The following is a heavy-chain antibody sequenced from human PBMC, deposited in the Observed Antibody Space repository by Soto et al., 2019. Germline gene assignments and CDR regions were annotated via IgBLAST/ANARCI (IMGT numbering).Heavy chain of an antibody. Sequence: QITLKESGPTLVKPTQTLTLTCTFSGFSLSTSGVGVGWIRQPPGKALEWLALLYWDDHKRYSPSLKSRLTITKHTSKNPVVLTRTNMDPVDTATYCCAHSWYCSGGSCHYSNRFDPWGRGTLVTVSS. V-gene: IGHV2-5*02. J-gene: IGHJ5*02. D-gene: IGHD2-15*01. CDR2: LYWDDHK. CDR1: GFSLSTSGVG. CDR3: AHSWYCSGGSCHYSNRFDP.